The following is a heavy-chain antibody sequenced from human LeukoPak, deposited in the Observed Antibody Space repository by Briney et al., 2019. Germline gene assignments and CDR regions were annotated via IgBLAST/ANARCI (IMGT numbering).Heavy chain of an antibody. CDR3: ARVVVPGWFDP. CDR2: IHYSRST. J-gene: IGHJ5*02. CDR1: GGSISSSSYF. V-gene: IGHV4-39*07. Sequence: PSETLSLTCTVSGGSISSSSYFWAWIRQPPGKGLEWIGSIHYSRSTYYNPSLKSRVTISVDTSNNQFSLKLSSVTAADTAVYYCARVVVPGWFDPWGQGTLVTVSS. D-gene: IGHD2-15*01.